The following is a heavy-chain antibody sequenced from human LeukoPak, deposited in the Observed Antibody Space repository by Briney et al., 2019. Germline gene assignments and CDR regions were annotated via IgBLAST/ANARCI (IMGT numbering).Heavy chain of an antibody. V-gene: IGHV1-3*01. CDR2: INAGNGNT. J-gene: IGHJ5*02. CDR3: ARDPGQKRIYNWFDP. Sequence: ASVKVFCKASGYTFTSYAMHWVRQAPGQRLEWMGWINAGNGNTKYSQKFQGRVTITRDTSASTAYMELSSLRSEDTAVYYCARDPGQKRIYNWFDPWGQGTLVTVSS. D-gene: IGHD2/OR15-2a*01. CDR1: GYTFTSYA.